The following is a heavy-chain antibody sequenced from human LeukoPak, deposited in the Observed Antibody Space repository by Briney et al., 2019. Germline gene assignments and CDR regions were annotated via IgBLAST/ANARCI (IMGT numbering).Heavy chain of an antibody. J-gene: IGHJ4*02. D-gene: IGHD4-11*01. Sequence: ASVKVSCKASGYTFTSNYIHWVRQAPGQGLEWMGMIYPRDGSTSYAQKFQGRVTVTRDTSISTAYMELSRLRSDDTAVYYCARAESSNWDAKYFFDYWGQGTLVTVSS. V-gene: IGHV1-46*01. CDR2: IYPRDGST. CDR1: GYTFTSNY. CDR3: ARAESSNWDAKYFFDY.